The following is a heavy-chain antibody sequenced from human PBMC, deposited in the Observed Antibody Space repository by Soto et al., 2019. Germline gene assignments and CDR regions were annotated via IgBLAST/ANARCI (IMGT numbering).Heavy chain of an antibody. CDR2: INDSGDLR. CDR1: GFTFGSYA. V-gene: IGHV3-23*01. J-gene: IGHJ4*02. CDR3: AKAFGDWYPFEK. D-gene: IGHD6-19*01. Sequence: PGGSLRLSCVASGFTFGSYAMSWVRRAPGKGLEWVSTINDSGDLRYYAESVRGRFTISRDNSNNTLYLQVNDLRAEDTARYHCAKAFGDWYPFEKWGLGALVTVSS.